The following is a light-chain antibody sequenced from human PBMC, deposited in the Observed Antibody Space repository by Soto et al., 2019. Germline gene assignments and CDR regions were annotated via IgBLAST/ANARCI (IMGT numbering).Light chain of an antibody. Sequence: EILMTQSPFTLAVSAGERATLSCRASQGIKSYLDWLQQKPGQAPRLLVYGAPTRATTIPARLSGSGSGTEFTLSISSLQSEDFAVSYCQQYNSWPPTFGQGTKVDIK. V-gene: IGKV3-15*01. CDR2: GAP. CDR3: QQYNSWPPT. CDR1: QGIKSY. J-gene: IGKJ1*01.